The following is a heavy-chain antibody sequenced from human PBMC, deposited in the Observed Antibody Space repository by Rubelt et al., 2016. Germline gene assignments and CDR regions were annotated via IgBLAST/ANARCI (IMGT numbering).Heavy chain of an antibody. CDR2: INHSGST. D-gene: IGHD1-26*01. CDR3: VRTGRVGRVVDY. V-gene: IGHV4-34*01. Sequence: QVQLQQWGAGLLKPSETLSLTCAVYGGSFSGYYWSWIRQPPGKGLEWIGEINHSGSTNYNPSLKSRVTISVDTSKNQFSLKLSSGTAADTAVYYCVRTGRVGRVVDYWGQGTLVTVSS. CDR1: GGSFSGYY. J-gene: IGHJ4*02.